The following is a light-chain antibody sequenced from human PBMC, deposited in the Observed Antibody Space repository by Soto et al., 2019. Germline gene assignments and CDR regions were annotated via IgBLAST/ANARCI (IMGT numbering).Light chain of an antibody. V-gene: IGKV3-15*01. CDR1: QSVGKQ. CDR3: QQYKNWHTIT. J-gene: IGKJ1*01. Sequence: EILMTQYPATLSGSPGERATLSWGASQSVGKQLAWYQQKPGQAPRLLIYGASNRATGIPARFSGSGSGTEFALTISSLKSEDFALYYCQQYKNWHTITFGHGTKVDI. CDR2: GAS.